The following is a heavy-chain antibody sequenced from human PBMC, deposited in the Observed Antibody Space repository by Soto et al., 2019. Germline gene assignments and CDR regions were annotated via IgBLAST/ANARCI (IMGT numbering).Heavy chain of an antibody. V-gene: IGHV3-21*04. CDR2: ICSSSSYI. CDR1: GFKFSSHS. D-gene: IGHD5-18*01. J-gene: IGHJ4*02. Sequence: GGSHRLWYATSGFKFSSHSMNWVRQSPGGRVELVSSICSSSSYIYYADLVKRRFTISRDNAKNSLYLQMNSLRVEDKALYYCAKDLEGYSYGCFDLWAQGSLVTVSS. CDR3: AKDLEGYSYGCFDL.